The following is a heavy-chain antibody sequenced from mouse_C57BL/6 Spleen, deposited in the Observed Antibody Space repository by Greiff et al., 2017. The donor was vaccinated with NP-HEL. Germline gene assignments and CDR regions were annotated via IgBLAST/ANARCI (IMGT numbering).Heavy chain of an antibody. CDR2: ISYDGSN. D-gene: IGHD1-1*01. V-gene: IGHV3-6*01. CDR1: GYSITSGYY. Sequence: EVKLVESGPGLVKPSQSLSLTCSVTGYSITSGYYWNWIRQFPGNKLEWMGYISYDGSNNYNPSPKNRISITRDTSKNQFFLKLNSVTTEDTATYYCAKFYYYGSSWNYYAMDFWGQGTSVTVSS. J-gene: IGHJ4*01. CDR3: AKFYYYGSSWNYYAMDF.